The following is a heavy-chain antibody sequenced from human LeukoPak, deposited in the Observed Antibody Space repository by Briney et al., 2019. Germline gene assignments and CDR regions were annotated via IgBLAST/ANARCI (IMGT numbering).Heavy chain of an antibody. D-gene: IGHD6-19*01. J-gene: IGHJ4*02. Sequence: PGGSLRLSCAASGFTFSSYSMNWVRQAPGKGLEWVSSISSSSSYIYYADSVKGRFTISRDNAKNSLYLQMNSLRAEDTAVYYCAILYSSGWYVDYWGQGTLVTVSS. CDR1: GFTFSSYS. V-gene: IGHV3-21*04. CDR2: ISSSSSYI. CDR3: AILYSSGWYVDY.